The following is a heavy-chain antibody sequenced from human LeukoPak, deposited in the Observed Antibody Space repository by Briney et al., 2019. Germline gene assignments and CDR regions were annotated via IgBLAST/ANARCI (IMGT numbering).Heavy chain of an antibody. CDR3: AGPQAGAAFEI. Sequence: SETLSLTCAVYGGSFSAYSWTWIRQPPGKGLEWIGEINHSGGTNHNPSLKSRVSISRDSSKDQNFLKLRSVTAADTAVYYCAGPQAGAAFEIWSQGTMVTVSS. CDR1: GGSFSAYS. J-gene: IGHJ3*02. D-gene: IGHD6-13*01. V-gene: IGHV4-34*01. CDR2: INHSGGT.